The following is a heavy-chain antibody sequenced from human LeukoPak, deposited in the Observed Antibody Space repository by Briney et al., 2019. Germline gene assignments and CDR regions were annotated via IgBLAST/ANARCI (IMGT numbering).Heavy chain of an antibody. Sequence: ASVKVSCKASGYTFTGYYMHWVRQAPGQGLEWMGWINPNSGGTNYAQKFQGRVTMTRDTSISTAYMELSRLRSDDTAVYYCARKGVYYGSGSPGTFDYWGQGTLVTVSS. D-gene: IGHD3-10*01. V-gene: IGHV1-2*02. CDR2: INPNSGGT. CDR1: GYTFTGYY. J-gene: IGHJ4*02. CDR3: ARKGVYYGSGSPGTFDY.